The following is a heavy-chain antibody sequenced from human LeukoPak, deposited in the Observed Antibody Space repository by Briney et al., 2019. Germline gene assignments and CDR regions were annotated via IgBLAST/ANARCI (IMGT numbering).Heavy chain of an antibody. Sequence: ASVKVSCKVSGYTLTELSMHWVRQAPGQGLEWMGGFDPEDGETIYAQKFQGRVTMTEDTSTETAYMELSSLRSKDTAVYDCATVRRLWWYDYWGQGTLVTVSS. CDR2: FDPEDGET. CDR1: GYTLTELS. D-gene: IGHD2-21*01. J-gene: IGHJ4*02. CDR3: ATVRRLWWYDY. V-gene: IGHV1-24*01.